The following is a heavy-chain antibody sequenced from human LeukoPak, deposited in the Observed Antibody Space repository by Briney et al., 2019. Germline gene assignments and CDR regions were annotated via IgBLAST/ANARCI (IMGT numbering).Heavy chain of an antibody. CDR1: GYTFTSYY. D-gene: IGHD1-7*01. V-gene: IGHV1-46*01. J-gene: IGHJ4*02. Sequence: ASVKVSCKASGYTFTSYYMHWVRQAPGQGLEWMGIINPSGGSTSYTQKFQGRVTMTRDTSTSTVYMELSSLRSEDTAVYYCARYGTEYYFDYWGQGTLVTVSS. CDR2: INPSGGST. CDR3: ARYGTEYYFDY.